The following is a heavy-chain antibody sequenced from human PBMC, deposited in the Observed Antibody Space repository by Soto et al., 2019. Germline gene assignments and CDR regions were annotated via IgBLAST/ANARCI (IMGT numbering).Heavy chain of an antibody. CDR1: GFTFSSYS. CDR2: ISSSSSYI. Sequence: PGGSLRLSCSASGFTFSSYSMNWVRQAPGKGLEWVSSISSSSSYIYYADSVKGRFTISRGNAKNSLYLQMNSLRAEDTAVYYCARDRSSDSYDRDVWGQGTTVTVSS. J-gene: IGHJ6*02. V-gene: IGHV3-21*01. D-gene: IGHD3-16*02. CDR3: ARDRSSDSYDRDV.